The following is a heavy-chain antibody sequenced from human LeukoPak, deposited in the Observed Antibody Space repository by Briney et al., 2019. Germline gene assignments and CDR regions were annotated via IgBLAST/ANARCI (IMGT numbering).Heavy chain of an antibody. CDR1: GFTFSSYS. Sequence: GGSLRLSCAASGFTFSSYSMNWVRQAPGKGLEWISYISSSSSTLYYADSVKGRFTISRDNAKNSLYLQMNSLRAEDTALYYCARTFYDISTGYYPTGYMDVWGKGTTVTVSS. J-gene: IGHJ6*03. CDR2: ISSSSSTL. V-gene: IGHV3-48*04. D-gene: IGHD3-9*01. CDR3: ARTFYDISTGYYPTGYMDV.